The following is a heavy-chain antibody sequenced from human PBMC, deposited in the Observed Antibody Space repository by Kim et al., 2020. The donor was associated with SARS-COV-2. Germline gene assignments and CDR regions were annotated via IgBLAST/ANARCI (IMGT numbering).Heavy chain of an antibody. CDR1: GGSFSGYY. CDR3: ARGVRLRYYDSSGYYPNWFDP. Sequence: SETLSLTCAVYGGSFSGYYWSWIRQPPGKGLEWIGEINHSGSTNYNPSLKSRVTISVDTSKNQFSLKLSSVTAADTAVYYCARGVRLRYYDSSGYYPNWFDPWGQGTLVTVSS. J-gene: IGHJ5*02. CDR2: INHSGST. V-gene: IGHV4-34*01. D-gene: IGHD3-22*01.